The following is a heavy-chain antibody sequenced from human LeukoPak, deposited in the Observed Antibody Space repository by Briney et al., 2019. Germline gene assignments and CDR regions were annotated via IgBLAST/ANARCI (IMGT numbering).Heavy chain of an antibody. J-gene: IGHJ4*02. CDR2: ISGSGGST. V-gene: IGHV3-23*01. D-gene: IGHD5-18*01. CDR1: GFTFSSYA. Sequence: PGGSLRLSCAASGFTFSSYAMSWVRQAPGKGLEWVSAISGSGGSTCYADSVKGRFTISRDNSKNTLCLQMNSLRAEDTAVYYCAKRVDTAMAEFDYWGQGTLVTVSS. CDR3: AKRVDTAMAEFDY.